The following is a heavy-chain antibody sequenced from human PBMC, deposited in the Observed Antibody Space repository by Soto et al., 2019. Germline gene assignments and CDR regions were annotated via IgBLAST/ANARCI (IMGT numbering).Heavy chain of an antibody. CDR2: IKQDGSEK. CDR3: ARAFGSGSLSGY. CDR1: GFTFSSYW. V-gene: IGHV3-7*01. J-gene: IGHJ4*02. D-gene: IGHD3-10*01. Sequence: EVQLVESGGGLVHPGGSLRLSCAASGFTFSSYWMSWVRQAPGKGLEWVANIKQDGSEKYNVDFVKGRFTISRDNAKNSLYLQMNSLRVEDTAVYYCARAFGSGSLSGYWGQGTLVTVSS.